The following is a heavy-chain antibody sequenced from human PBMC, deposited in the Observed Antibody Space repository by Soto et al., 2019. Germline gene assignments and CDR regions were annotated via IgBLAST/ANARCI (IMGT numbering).Heavy chain of an antibody. J-gene: IGHJ5*01. D-gene: IGHD3-22*01. V-gene: IGHV1-69*13. CDR1: GGTFSSYA. CDR2: IIPIFGTA. Sequence: SVKVSCKASGGTFSSYAISWVRQAPGQGREWRGGIIPIFGTANYAQKFQGRVTITADESTSTAYIELSSLRSEATAAYYCARVGYYDSRQSNGFDLWGQGTMVTVSS. CDR3: ARVGYYDSRQSNGFDL.